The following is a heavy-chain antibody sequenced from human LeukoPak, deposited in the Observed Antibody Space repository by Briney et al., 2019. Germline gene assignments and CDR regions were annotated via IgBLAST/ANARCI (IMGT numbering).Heavy chain of an antibody. J-gene: IGHJ3*01. CDR3: AKDGRQGAYDV. CDR1: GFTFDDYG. D-gene: IGHD2-21*01. CDR2: INWNGGST. V-gene: IGHV3-20*04. Sequence: GGSLRLSCAASGFTFDDYGMSWVRQAPGKGLEWVSGINWNGGSTGYADSVKGRFTISRDNTKNSLYLQMNSLTTEDTAFYYCAKDGRQGAYDVWGQGTLVTVS.